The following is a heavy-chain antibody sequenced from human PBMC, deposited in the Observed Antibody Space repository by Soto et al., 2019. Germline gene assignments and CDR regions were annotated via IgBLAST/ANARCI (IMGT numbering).Heavy chain of an antibody. CDR2: INHSGST. D-gene: IGHD2-8*02. J-gene: IGHJ4*02. Sequence: QVQLQQWGAGLLKPSETLSLTCAVYGGSFSGYYWTWIRQPPGTGLEWIGEINHSGSTNYNPSLKXRXTXSXXTSKNQFSLKLTPVTAADTAVYYCARDKITGLFDYWGQGTLVTVSS. CDR1: GGSFSGYY. V-gene: IGHV4-34*01. CDR3: ARDKITGLFDY.